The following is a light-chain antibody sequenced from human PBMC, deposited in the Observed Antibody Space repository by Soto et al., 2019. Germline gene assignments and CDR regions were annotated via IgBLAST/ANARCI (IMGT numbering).Light chain of an antibody. CDR1: QSVSSY. V-gene: IGKV3-11*01. J-gene: IGKJ1*01. CDR3: QQRSNWPT. Sequence: EIVVTQSPATLSLSPGERATLSCRASQSVSSYLAWYQQKPGQAPRLLIYDASNRATGIPARFSGSGSGTDITLTISSLEPEDFAVYYCQQRSNWPTFGQGTKVDIK. CDR2: DAS.